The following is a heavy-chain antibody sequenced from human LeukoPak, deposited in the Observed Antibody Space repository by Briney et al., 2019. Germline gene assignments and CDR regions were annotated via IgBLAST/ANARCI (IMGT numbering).Heavy chain of an antibody. J-gene: IGHJ4*02. CDR1: GGSISSGGYY. CDR3: ARKSSGWHPPDY. D-gene: IGHD6-19*01. Sequence: SQTLSLTCTVSGGSISSGGYYWSWIRQPPGKGLEWIGYIYHSGSTYYNPSLRSRVTISVDTSKNQFSLKLSSVTAADTAVYYCARKSSGWHPPDYWGQGTLVTVSS. CDR2: IYHSGST. V-gene: IGHV4-30-2*01.